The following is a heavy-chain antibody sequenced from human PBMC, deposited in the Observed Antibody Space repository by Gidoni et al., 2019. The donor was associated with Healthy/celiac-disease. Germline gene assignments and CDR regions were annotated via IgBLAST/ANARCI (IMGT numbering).Heavy chain of an antibody. CDR2: IDPSDSYT. D-gene: IGHD3-3*01. CDR3: ARAPLRFLEWPSPDFDY. CDR1: GYSFTSYW. Sequence: EVQLVQSGAEVKKPGESLRISCKGSGYSFTSYWISWVRQMPGKGLEWMGRIDPSDSYTNYSPSFQGHVTISADKSISTAYLQWSSLKASDTAMYYCARAPLRFLEWPSPDFDYWGQGTLVTVSS. J-gene: IGHJ4*02. V-gene: IGHV5-10-1*03.